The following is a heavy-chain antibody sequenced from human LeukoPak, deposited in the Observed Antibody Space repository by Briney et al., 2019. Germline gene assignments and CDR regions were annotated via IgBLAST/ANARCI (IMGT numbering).Heavy chain of an antibody. CDR3: ARDRGFGDVRYYYYYGMDV. CDR1: GLTFSSYS. J-gene: IGHJ6*02. Sequence: GGSLRLSCAASGLTFSSYSMNWVRQAPGKGLEWVSSISSSSSYIYYADSVKGRFTISRDNAKNSLYLQMNSLRAEDTAVYYCARDRGFGDVRYYYYYGMDVWGQGTTVTVSS. V-gene: IGHV3-21*01. CDR2: ISSSSSYI. D-gene: IGHD3-10*01.